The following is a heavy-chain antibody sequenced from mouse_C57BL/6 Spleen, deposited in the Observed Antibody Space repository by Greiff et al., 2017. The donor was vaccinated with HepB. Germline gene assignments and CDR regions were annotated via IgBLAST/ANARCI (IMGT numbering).Heavy chain of an antibody. D-gene: IGHD2-5*01. Sequence: EVQLQQSVAELVRPGASVKLSCTASGFNIKNTYMHWVKQRPEQGLEWIGRIDPANGNTKYAPKFQGKATITADTSSNTAYLQLSSLTSEDTAIYYCASPRYSNCGEYYAMDYWGQGTSVTVSS. CDR2: IDPANGNT. J-gene: IGHJ4*01. CDR3: ASPRYSNCGEYYAMDY. CDR1: GFNIKNTY. V-gene: IGHV14-3*01.